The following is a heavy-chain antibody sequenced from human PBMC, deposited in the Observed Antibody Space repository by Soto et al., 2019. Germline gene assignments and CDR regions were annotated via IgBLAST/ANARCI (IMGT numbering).Heavy chain of an antibody. V-gene: IGHV1-69*13. CDR3: ARAIGYCISTSCSRYYYYGMDV. Sequence: SVKVSCKASGVTFSSYAISWVRQAPGQGLEWMGGIIPIFGTANYAQKFQGRVTITADESTSTAYMELSSLRSEDTAVYYCARAIGYCISTSCSRYYYYGMDVWGQGTTVTVS. CDR1: GVTFSSYA. D-gene: IGHD2-2*01. J-gene: IGHJ6*02. CDR2: IIPIFGTA.